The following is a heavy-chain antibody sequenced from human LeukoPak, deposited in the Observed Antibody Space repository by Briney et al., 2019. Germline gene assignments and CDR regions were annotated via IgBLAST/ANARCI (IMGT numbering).Heavy chain of an antibody. V-gene: IGHV3-64*01. CDR3: ARADCSSSSCYTVSY. CDR1: GFTFNSYA. Sequence: GGSLRLSCAASGFTFNSYAMQWVRQAPGKGLEYVSGIDSIGDGTYYANSVKGRFSTSRDNSKNTVYLQMGSLRAEDMAVYYCARADCSSSSCYTVSYWGQGTLVTVSS. D-gene: IGHD2-2*02. CDR2: IDSIGDGT. J-gene: IGHJ4*02.